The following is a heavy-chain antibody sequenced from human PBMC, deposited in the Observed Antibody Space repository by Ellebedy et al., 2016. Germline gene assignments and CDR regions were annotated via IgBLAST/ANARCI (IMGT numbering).Heavy chain of an antibody. D-gene: IGHD2-2*01. Sequence: ASVKVSCKASGYTFTSYAMHWVRQAPGQRLEWMGWINAGNGNTKYSQKFQGRVTITRDTSASTAYMELSSLRSEDTAVYYCARDLPIVVVPAAMGSYGMDVWGQGTTVTVSS. CDR1: GYTFTSYA. CDR3: ARDLPIVVVPAAMGSYGMDV. V-gene: IGHV1-3*01. J-gene: IGHJ6*02. CDR2: INAGNGNT.